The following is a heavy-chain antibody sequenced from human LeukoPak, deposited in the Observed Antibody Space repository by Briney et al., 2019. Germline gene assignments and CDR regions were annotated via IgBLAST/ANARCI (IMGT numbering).Heavy chain of an antibody. CDR2: IWYDGSNK. V-gene: IGHV3-33*01. J-gene: IGHJ4*02. CDR1: GFTFSSYG. Sequence: PGGSLRLSCAASGFTFSSYGMHRVRQAPGKGLEWVAVIWYDGSNKYYADSVKGRFTISRDNSKNTLYLQMNSLRAEDTAVYYCARDYGLGAVAGFDYWGQGTLVTVSS. CDR3: ARDYGLGAVAGFDY. D-gene: IGHD6-19*01.